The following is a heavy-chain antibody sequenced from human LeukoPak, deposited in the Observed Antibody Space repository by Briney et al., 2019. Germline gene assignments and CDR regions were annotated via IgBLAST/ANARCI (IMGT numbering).Heavy chain of an antibody. J-gene: IGHJ6*04. V-gene: IGHV3-49*04. CDR1: RFTFGDYA. Sequence: GGSLTLSCPPSRFTFGDYAMSWVRQAPGKGREWVGFIRSKAYRGTTKYPASVKPRLTISREDYQSIAYLPTNSPKTADTPVYYCTRVGGIAASRARYYYYGMDVDGKGPTAPVS. D-gene: IGHD6-13*01. CDR2: IRSKAYRGTT. CDR3: TRVGGIAASRARYYYYGMDV.